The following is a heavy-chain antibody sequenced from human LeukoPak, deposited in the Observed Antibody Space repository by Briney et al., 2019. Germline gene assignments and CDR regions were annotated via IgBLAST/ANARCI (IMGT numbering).Heavy chain of an antibody. D-gene: IGHD6-19*01. CDR2: ISYDGSNK. V-gene: IGHV3-30-3*01. CDR1: GFTFSSYA. Sequence: GRSLRLSCAASGFTFSSYAMHWVRHAPGKGLEWVSVISYDGSNKYYADSVKGRFTISRDNSKTTLYLQMNSLTAEDTAVYYCARDPVHSSGWFAVSYYYMDVWGKGTTVTVSS. CDR3: ARDPVHSSGWFAVSYYYMDV. J-gene: IGHJ6*03.